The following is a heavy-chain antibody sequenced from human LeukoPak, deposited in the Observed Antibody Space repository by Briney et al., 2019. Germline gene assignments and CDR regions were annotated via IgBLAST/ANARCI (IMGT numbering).Heavy chain of an antibody. CDR2: ISTSSSYI. Sequence: PGGSLRLSCAASGFTFSSYAMNWVRQAPGKGLEWGSSISTSSSYIYYADSVKGRFTIARDNAKNSLYLQMDSLRAEDTAVYYCARGHDFGSGSFFDYWGQGTLVTVSS. CDR3: ARGHDFGSGSFFDY. D-gene: IGHD3-10*01. J-gene: IGHJ4*02. V-gene: IGHV3-21*01. CDR1: GFTFSSYA.